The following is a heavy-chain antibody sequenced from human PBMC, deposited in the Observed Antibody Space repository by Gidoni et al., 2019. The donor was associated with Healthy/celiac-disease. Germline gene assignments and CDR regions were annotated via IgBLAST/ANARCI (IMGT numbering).Heavy chain of an antibody. J-gene: IGHJ6*02. Sequence: DVQLVQSGAEVNKPGESLSISGKGSGYSCTSYWLSWGRQLPGKGLEWMWRMDPCDSYTNYSPSFQGHVTISADKSISTAYLQWSSLKASDTAMYYCATSPIIWFGELSYSYGMDVWGQGTTVTVSS. V-gene: IGHV5-10-1*03. CDR2: MDPCDSYT. D-gene: IGHD3-10*01. CDR3: ATSPIIWFGELSYSYGMDV. CDR1: GYSCTSYW.